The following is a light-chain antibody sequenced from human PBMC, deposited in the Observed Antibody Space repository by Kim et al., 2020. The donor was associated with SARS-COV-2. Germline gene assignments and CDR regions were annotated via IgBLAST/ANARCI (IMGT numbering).Light chain of an antibody. V-gene: IGKV3-20*01. CDR1: QTVSSDY. J-gene: IGKJ1*01. Sequence: SPGEGATLACRASQTVSSDYLAWYQQKPGQAPRLLIYGASSRAAGIPDRFSGRGSGTDFTLIITRLEPEDFAVYFCQQYGGPPRTFGQGTKVDIK. CDR3: QQYGGPPRT. CDR2: GAS.